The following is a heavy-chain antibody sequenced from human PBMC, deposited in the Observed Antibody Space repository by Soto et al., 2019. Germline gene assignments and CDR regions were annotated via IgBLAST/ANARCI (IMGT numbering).Heavy chain of an antibody. CDR1: GYTFTSYY. V-gene: IGHV1-46*01. J-gene: IGHJ3*02. CDR3: ARDYCSGGSCHAFDI. CDR2: INPSGGST. D-gene: IGHD2-15*01. Sequence: ASVKVSCKASGYTFTSYYMHWVRQAPGQGLEWMGIINPSGGSTSYAQKFQGRVTMTRDTSTSTVYMELSSLRSEDTAVYYCARDYCSGGSCHAFDIWGQGTMVPVSS.